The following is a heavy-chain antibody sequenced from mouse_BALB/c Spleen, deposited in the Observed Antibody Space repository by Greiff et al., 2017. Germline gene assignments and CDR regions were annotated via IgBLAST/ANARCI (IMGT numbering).Heavy chain of an antibody. J-gene: IGHJ3*01. D-gene: IGHD1-1*01. CDR1: GYTFTSYW. CDR2: INPSTGYT. Sequence: VQLQQSGAELAKPGASVKMSCKASGYTFTSYWMHWVKQRPGQGLEWIGYINPSTGYTEYNQKFKDKATLTADKSSSTAYMQLSSLTSEDSAVYYCARGAYYGSSYGFAYWGQGTLVTVSA. CDR3: ARGAYYGSSYGFAY. V-gene: IGHV1-7*01.